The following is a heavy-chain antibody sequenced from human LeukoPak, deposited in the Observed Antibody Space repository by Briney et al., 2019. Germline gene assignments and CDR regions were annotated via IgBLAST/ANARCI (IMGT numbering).Heavy chain of an antibody. CDR3: ARVILTGYAFDI. Sequence: GGSLFLSCAASGFTFSTYAMHWVRQAPGKGLEWVAFISYDGTNKYCADSVKGRFTISRDNSKNTLYLQMNSLRAEDTALYYCARVILTGYAFDIWGQGTMVTVSS. CDR2: ISYDGTNK. J-gene: IGHJ3*02. V-gene: IGHV3-30-3*01. D-gene: IGHD7-27*01. CDR1: GFTFSTYA.